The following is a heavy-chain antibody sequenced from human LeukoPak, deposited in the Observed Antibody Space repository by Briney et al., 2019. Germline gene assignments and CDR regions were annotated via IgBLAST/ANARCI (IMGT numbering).Heavy chain of an antibody. D-gene: IGHD4-17*01. J-gene: IGHJ4*02. CDR1: GFTFSSYD. Sequence: GGSLRLSCAASGFTFSSYDMHWVRQATGKGLEWVSAIGTAGDTYYPGSVKGRFTISRVNAKNSLYLQMNSLRAGDTAVYYCAGRGYGDYLDYWGQGTLVTVSS. V-gene: IGHV3-13*01. CDR3: AGRGYGDYLDY. CDR2: IGTAGDT.